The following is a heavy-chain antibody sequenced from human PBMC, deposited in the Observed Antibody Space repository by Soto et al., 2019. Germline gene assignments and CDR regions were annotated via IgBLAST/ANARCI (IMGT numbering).Heavy chain of an antibody. CDR3: ARQPRILTGYSGHFDP. D-gene: IGHD3-9*01. CDR1: GGSISSSSYY. J-gene: IGHJ5*02. V-gene: IGHV4-39*01. Sequence: SETLSLTCTVSGGSISSSSYYWGWIRQPPGKGLEWIGSIYYSGSTYYNPSLKSRVTISVDTSKNQFSLKLSSVTAADTAVYYCARQPRILTGYSGHFDPWGQGTLVNVS. CDR2: IYYSGST.